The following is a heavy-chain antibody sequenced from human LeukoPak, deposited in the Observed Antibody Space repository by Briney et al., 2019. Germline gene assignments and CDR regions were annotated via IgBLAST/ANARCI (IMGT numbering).Heavy chain of an antibody. CDR3: ARGVEGYYDSSGYAFGY. CDR2: ISDDGNNK. CDR1: GFTFSNYA. Sequence: GGSLRLSCVVSGFTFSNYAIHWVRQAPGKGLEWVAVISDDGNNKYYADSVKGRFAISRDNSRNTLNLQMNSLRAEDTAVYYCARGVEGYYDSSGYAFGYWGQGTLVTVSS. D-gene: IGHD3-22*01. V-gene: IGHV3-30*09. J-gene: IGHJ4*02.